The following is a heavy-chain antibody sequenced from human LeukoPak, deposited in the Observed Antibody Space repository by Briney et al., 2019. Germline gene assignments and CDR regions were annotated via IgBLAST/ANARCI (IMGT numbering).Heavy chain of an antibody. Sequence: GGSLRLSCAASGFTFSSYWMGWVRQAPGKRLEWVANMNIDGSEKYYADSAKGRFSISRDNARNSVYLQMNSLRVEDTAVYYCARDPVEWELLLDYWGQGTLVTVSS. CDR2: MNIDGSEK. CDR1: GFTFSSYW. J-gene: IGHJ4*02. D-gene: IGHD1-26*01. V-gene: IGHV3-7*01. CDR3: ARDPVEWELLLDY.